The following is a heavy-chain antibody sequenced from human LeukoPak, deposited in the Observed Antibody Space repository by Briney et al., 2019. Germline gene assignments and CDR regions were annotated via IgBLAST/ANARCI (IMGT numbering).Heavy chain of an antibody. CDR1: GVSISSGGYS. V-gene: IGHV4-34*01. CDR3: ARFGTY. J-gene: IGHJ4*02. CDR2: INPSGSA. D-gene: IGHD3-10*01. Sequence: SETLSLTCAVSGVSISSGGYSWSWIRQPPGKGLEWIGEINPSGSANYNPSLKSRVTISVDTSKNQFSLKLSSVTAADTAVYYCARFGTYWGQGTLVTVSS.